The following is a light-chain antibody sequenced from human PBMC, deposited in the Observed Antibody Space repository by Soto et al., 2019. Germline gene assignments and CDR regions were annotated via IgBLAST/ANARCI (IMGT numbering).Light chain of an antibody. CDR2: GAS. CDR1: QNINIY. CDR3: QQSYRRPYT. J-gene: IGKJ2*01. Sequence: IPLTQSPSSLSASVGDRVTVTCRASQNINIYLNWYQQKPGKAPTLLIYGASSLQSGVPSRFSGGGSRTDFTLTISSLQAEDFATYYCQQSYRRPYTFGQGTRLEI. V-gene: IGKV1-39*01.